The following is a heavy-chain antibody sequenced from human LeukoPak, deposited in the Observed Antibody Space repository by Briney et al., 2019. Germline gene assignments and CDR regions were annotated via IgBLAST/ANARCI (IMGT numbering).Heavy chain of an antibody. D-gene: IGHD4-17*01. Sequence: GASVKVSCKASGYTFTSYAMHWMRQAPGQRLEWMGWINAGNGNTKYSQKFQGRVTITRDTSASTAYMELSSLRSEDTAVYYCASFGVDDYGYNFDYWGQRTLVTVSS. CDR1: GYTFTSYA. CDR3: ASFGVDDYGYNFDY. J-gene: IGHJ4*02. V-gene: IGHV1-3*01. CDR2: INAGNGNT.